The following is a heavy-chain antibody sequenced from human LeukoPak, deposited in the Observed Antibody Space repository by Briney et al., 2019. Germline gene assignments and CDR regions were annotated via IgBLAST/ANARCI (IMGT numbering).Heavy chain of an antibody. V-gene: IGHV6-1*01. CDR1: GDSVSSNSAA. D-gene: IGHD3-3*01. J-gene: IGHJ5*02. Sequence: SQTLSLTCAISGDSVSSNSAAWNWIRQSPSRGLEWLGRTYYRSKWYNDYAVSVKSRITINPDTSKNQFSLQLSSVTPEDTAVYYCARGGYYDFWSGYYFWFDPWGQGTLVTVSS. CDR3: ARGGYYDFWSGYYFWFDP. CDR2: TYYRSKWYN.